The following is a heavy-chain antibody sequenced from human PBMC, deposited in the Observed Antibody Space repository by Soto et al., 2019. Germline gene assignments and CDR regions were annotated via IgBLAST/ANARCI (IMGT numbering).Heavy chain of an antibody. CDR1: GCNFSSYA. V-gene: IGHV3-21*01. J-gene: IGHJ6*03. D-gene: IGHD3-3*01. CDR3: AREGGSYYDFWSGPLSYYMDV. CDR2: ISSSSSYI. Sequence: PGGSMRLSCAASGCNFSSYARSCVRQAPGKGLEWVSSISSSSSYIYYADSVKGRFTISRDNAKNSLYLQMNSLRAEDTAVYYYAREGGSYYDFWSGPLSYYMDVWGKGTTVTVSS.